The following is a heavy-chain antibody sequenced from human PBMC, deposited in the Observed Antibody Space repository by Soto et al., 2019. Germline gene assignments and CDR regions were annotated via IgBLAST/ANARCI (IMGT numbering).Heavy chain of an antibody. D-gene: IGHD4-17*01. CDR2: IGANGGGT. Sequence: EVQLLEPGGGLVQPGGSLRLSCAASGFTFSSFFMGWVRQAPGKGLDWVSGIGANGGGTYYADSVKGRFIISRDNSKNTLFLQMNSLRAEDTAVYYCARDPNGDYLGAFDFWGQKTMVTVSS. J-gene: IGHJ3*01. CDR3: ARDPNGDYLGAFDF. CDR1: GFTFSSFF. V-gene: IGHV3-23*01.